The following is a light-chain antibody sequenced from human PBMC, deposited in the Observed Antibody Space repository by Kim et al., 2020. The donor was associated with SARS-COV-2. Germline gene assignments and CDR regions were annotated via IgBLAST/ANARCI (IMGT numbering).Light chain of an antibody. CDR2: KAS. J-gene: IGKJ1*01. CDR3: QQYDSYPWT. V-gene: IGKV1-5*03. Sequence: ASVGDRVTITCRASQSTSSWLAWYQQKPGKAPNRLIYKASSLDSGGLSRFNGSGSGTEFTLTITALQPDDFATYYCQQYDSYPWTFGQGTKVDI. CDR1: QSTSSW.